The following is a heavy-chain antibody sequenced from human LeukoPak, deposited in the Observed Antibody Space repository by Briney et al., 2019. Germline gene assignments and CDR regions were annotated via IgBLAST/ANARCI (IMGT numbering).Heavy chain of an antibody. CDR3: ARESSSGYSDY. J-gene: IGHJ4*02. V-gene: IGHV1-2*06. D-gene: IGHD3-22*01. Sequence: ASVKVSCKASGYTFTGYYMHWVRQAPGQGLEWVGRINPNSGGTNYAQKFQGRVTMTRDTSISTAYVELSRLRSDDTAVYYCARESSSGYSDYWGQGTLVTVSS. CDR2: INPNSGGT. CDR1: GYTFTGYY.